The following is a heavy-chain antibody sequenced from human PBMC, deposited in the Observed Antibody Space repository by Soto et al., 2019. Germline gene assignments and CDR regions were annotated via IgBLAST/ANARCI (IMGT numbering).Heavy chain of an antibody. CDR1: GFTFSSYG. CDR2: IWYDGSNK. J-gene: IGHJ6*03. Sequence: QVQLVESGGGVVQPGRSLRLSCAASGFTFSSYGMHWVRQAPGKGLEWVAVIWYDGSNKYYVDSVKGRFTISRDNSKNTLYLQMNSLRAEDTAVYYCARVAGGYGPLGYYYYYMDVWGKGTTVTVSS. CDR3: ARVAGGYGPLGYYYYYMDV. V-gene: IGHV3-33*01. D-gene: IGHD5-12*01.